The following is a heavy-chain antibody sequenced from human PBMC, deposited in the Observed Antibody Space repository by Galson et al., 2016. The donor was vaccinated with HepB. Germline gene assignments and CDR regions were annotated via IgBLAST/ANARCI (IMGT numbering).Heavy chain of an antibody. D-gene: IGHD6-13*01. CDR1: GFTFSSYA. J-gene: IGHJ4*02. Sequence: SLRLSCAASGFTFSSYAMSWVRQAPGKGLEWVSAISGSDGSTYYADSVKGRFTISRDNSKNTLYLQMNNLRAEDTAVYYCAKGQQLAYFDYWGQGTLVTVSS. CDR2: ISGSDGST. CDR3: AKGQQLAYFDY. V-gene: IGHV3-23*01.